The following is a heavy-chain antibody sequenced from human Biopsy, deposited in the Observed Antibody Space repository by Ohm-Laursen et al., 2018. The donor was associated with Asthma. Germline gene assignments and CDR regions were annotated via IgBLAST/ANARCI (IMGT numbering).Heavy chain of an antibody. CDR2: IYYSGTT. J-gene: IGHJ5*02. CDR3: ARGDSGGFDP. D-gene: IGHD2-15*01. V-gene: IGHV4-39*07. CDR1: GASITSSAYY. Sequence: SDTLSLTCTVSGASITSSAYYWGWIRQPPGKGLEWIGSIYYSGTTYYNPSLKSRLTISLDKSKKQFSLKLTSVTAADTAVYFCARGDSGGFDPWGQGTLVTVSS.